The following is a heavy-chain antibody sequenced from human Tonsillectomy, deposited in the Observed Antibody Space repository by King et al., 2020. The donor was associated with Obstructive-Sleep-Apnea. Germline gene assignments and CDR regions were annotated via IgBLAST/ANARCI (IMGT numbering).Heavy chain of an antibody. J-gene: IGHJ4*02. CDR1: GDSISTYY. CDR3: ARDLGYSYGIDY. CDR2: IYYSGST. D-gene: IGHD5-18*01. V-gene: IGHV4-59*01. Sequence: QLQESGPGLVKPSETLSLTCTVSGDSISTYYWSWIRQPPGTGLEWLGYIYYSGSTSYNASLKSPVTISVDTSKNQFSLKLRTVTAADTAVYYCARDLGYSYGIDYWGQGTLVTVSS.